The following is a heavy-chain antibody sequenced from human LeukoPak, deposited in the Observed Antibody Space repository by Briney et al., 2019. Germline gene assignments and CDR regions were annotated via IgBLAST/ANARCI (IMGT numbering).Heavy chain of an antibody. V-gene: IGHV3-53*01. CDR3: ARDGLEYSSGWYSGY. D-gene: IGHD6-19*01. CDR1: AFTFSSYA. J-gene: IGHJ4*02. Sequence: GGSLRLSCAASAFTFSSYAMSWVRQAPGKGLEWVSVIYSGGNTYYADSVKGRFSISRDNSKNTLYLQMNSLRAEDTAVYYCARDGLEYSSGWYSGYWGQGTLVTVSS. CDR2: IYSGGNT.